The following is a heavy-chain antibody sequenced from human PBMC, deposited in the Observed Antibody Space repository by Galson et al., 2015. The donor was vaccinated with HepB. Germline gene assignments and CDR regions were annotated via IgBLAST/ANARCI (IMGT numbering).Heavy chain of an antibody. J-gene: IGHJ5*02. Sequence: SLRLSCAASGFFFGSYAMHWVRQTPGKGLEWVAVTWYDDGTNRHYADSVKGRFTISRDNSKNTLYLEMNSLRVEDTAVYYCAKAVAAAEGYLSNWFDPWVQGTLVTVFS. CDR2: TWYDDGTNR. V-gene: IGHV3-33*06. D-gene: IGHD6-13*01. CDR3: AKAVAAAEGYLSNWFDP. CDR1: GFFFGSYA.